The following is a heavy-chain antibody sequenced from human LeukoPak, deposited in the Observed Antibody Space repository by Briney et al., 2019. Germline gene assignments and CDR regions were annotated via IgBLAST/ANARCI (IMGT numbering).Heavy chain of an antibody. D-gene: IGHD6-6*01. V-gene: IGHV1-2*02. J-gene: IGHJ4*02. Sequence: ASVKVSCKASRYTFSSYDINWVREAAGQGLEWMGWINPNSGGTNYAQKFQGRVTMTRDTSISTAYMELSRLRSDDTAVYYCARDGDVSDSSYYYFDYWGQGTLVTVSS. CDR1: RYTFSSYD. CDR3: ARDGDVSDSSYYYFDY. CDR2: INPNSGGT.